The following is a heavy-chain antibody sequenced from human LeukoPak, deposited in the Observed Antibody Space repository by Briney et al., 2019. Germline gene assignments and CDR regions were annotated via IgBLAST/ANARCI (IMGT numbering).Heavy chain of an antibody. V-gene: IGHV4-59*01. CDR1: GGSISNYY. J-gene: IGHJ4*02. CDR2: IFYSGGT. D-gene: IGHD3-10*01. Sequence: SETLSLTCTVSGGSISNYYWTWIRQPPGKGLEWIGYIFYSGGTNYNPSLKSRVTISVDTSKNQFSLKLSPVTAADTAVYYCARDRAAVDSYYFDYWGQGTLVTVSS. CDR3: ARDRAAVDSYYFDY.